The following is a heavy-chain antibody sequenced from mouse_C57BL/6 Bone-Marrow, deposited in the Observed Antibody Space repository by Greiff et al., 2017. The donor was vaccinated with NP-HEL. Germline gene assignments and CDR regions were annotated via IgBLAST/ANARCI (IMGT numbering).Heavy chain of an antibody. CDR1: GFTFSSYG. D-gene: IGHD1-1*01. J-gene: IGHJ1*03. V-gene: IGHV5-6*01. Sequence: VQLKESGGDLVKPGGSLKLSCAASGFTFSSYGMSWVRQTPDKRLEWVATISSGGSYTYYPDSVKGRVTISRDNAKNTLYLQMSSLKSADTAMYYCARQGYYYGSSYVYWYFDVWGTGTTVTVSS. CDR2: ISSGGSYT. CDR3: ARQGYYYGSSYVYWYFDV.